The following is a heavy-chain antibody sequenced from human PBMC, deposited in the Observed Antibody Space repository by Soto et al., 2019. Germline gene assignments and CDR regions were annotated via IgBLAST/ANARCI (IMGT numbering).Heavy chain of an antibody. CDR2: IYHSGST. CDR3: ARVGGWGGSPGLWYYYGMDV. J-gene: IGHJ6*02. Sequence: QLQLQESGSGLVKPSQTLSLTCAVSGGSISSGGYSWSWIRQPPGKGLEWIGYIYHSGSTYYNPSLKCRVTVSVDRSNNQLSLKLSSVTAADTAGYYCARVGGWGGSPGLWYYYGMDVWGQGTTVIVSS. V-gene: IGHV4-30-2*01. D-gene: IGHD3-3*01. CDR1: GGSISSGGYS.